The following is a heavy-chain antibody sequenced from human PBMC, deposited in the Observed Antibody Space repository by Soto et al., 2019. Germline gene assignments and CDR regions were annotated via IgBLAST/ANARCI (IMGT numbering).Heavy chain of an antibody. J-gene: IGHJ3*02. V-gene: IGHV4-39*01. Sequence: SETLSLTCTVSGGSISSSSYYWGWIRQPPGEGLEWIGSIYYSGSTYYNPSLKSRVTISVDTSKNQFSLKPSSVTAADTAVYYCEVAVAGYPSVAFDIWGQGTMVTVS. CDR2: IYYSGST. CDR1: GGSISSSSYY. CDR3: EVAVAGYPSVAFDI. D-gene: IGHD6-19*01.